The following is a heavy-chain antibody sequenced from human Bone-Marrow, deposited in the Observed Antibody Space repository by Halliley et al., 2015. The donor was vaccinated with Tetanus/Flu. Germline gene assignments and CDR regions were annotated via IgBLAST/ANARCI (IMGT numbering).Heavy chain of an antibody. CDR2: IWYDGSNK. Sequence: LGWVAVIWYDGSNKYYADSVKGRFTISRDNSKNTLYLEMKSLRAEDTAVYYCARDRFLEWFFEYWGQGTLVTVSS. D-gene: IGHD3-3*01. J-gene: IGHJ4*02. V-gene: IGHV3-33*01. CDR3: ARDRFLEWFFEY.